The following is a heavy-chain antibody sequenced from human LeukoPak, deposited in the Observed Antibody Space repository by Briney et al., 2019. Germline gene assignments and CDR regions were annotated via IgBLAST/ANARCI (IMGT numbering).Heavy chain of an antibody. CDR2: IYYSGST. D-gene: IGHD3-10*01. V-gene: IGHV4-39*01. CDR1: GGXISSSSYY. Sequence: PSETLSLTCTVSGGXISSSSYYWGWIRQPPGKGLEWIGSIYYSGSTYYNPSLKSRVTISVDTSKNQFSLKLSSVTAADTAVYYCARHPVFGSGSYYNVPPDYWGQGTLVTVSS. J-gene: IGHJ4*02. CDR3: ARHPVFGSGSYYNVPPDY.